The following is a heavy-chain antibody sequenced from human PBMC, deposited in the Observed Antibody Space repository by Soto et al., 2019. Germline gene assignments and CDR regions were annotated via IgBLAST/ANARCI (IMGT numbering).Heavy chain of an antibody. CDR1: GFTFSSYA. D-gene: IGHD6-19*01. Sequence: GGSLRLSCAASGFTFSSYAMSWVRQAPGKGLEWVSAISGSGGSTYYADSVKGRFTISRDNSKNTLYLQMNSLRAEDTAVYYCAKDRSNGGYSSGLNDYWGQGTLVTVSS. J-gene: IGHJ4*02. V-gene: IGHV3-23*01. CDR2: ISGSGGST. CDR3: AKDRSNGGYSSGLNDY.